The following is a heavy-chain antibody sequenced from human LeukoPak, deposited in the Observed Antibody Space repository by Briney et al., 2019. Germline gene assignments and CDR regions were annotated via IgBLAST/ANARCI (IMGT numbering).Heavy chain of an antibody. V-gene: IGHV3-48*04. CDR1: GFTFSSYS. CDR2: ISSSSSTI. CDR3: ARDMWEIRDAFDI. Sequence: GGSLRLSCAASGFTFSSYSMNWVRQAPGRGLEWVSYISSSSSTIYYADSVKGRFTISRDNAKNSLCLQVNSLRAEDTAVYYCARDMWEIRDAFDIWGQGTMVTVSS. D-gene: IGHD1-26*01. J-gene: IGHJ3*02.